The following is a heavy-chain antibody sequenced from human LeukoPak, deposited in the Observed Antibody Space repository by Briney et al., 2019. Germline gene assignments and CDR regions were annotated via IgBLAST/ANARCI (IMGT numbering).Heavy chain of an antibody. CDR2: IIPIFGTA. Sequence: GASVKVSCKASGGTFSSYAISWVRQAPGQGLEWMGGIIPIFGTANYAQKFQGRVTITADESTSTAYMELSSLRSEDTAVCYCARGNRRDGYNLDYWGQGTLVTVSS. J-gene: IGHJ4*02. V-gene: IGHV1-69*13. CDR3: ARGNRRDGYNLDY. D-gene: IGHD5-24*01. CDR1: GGTFSSYA.